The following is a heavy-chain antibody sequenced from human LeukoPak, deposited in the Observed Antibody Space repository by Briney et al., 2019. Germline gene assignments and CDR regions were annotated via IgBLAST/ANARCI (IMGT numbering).Heavy chain of an antibody. Sequence: SETLSLTCTVSGGSISSYYWSWIRQPPGKGLEWIGYIYYSGSTNYNPSLKSRVTISVDTSKNQFSLKLSSVTAADTAVYYCAGQYYDILTGYYPLDYWGQGTLVTVSS. CDR2: IYYSGST. CDR3: AGQYYDILTGYYPLDY. J-gene: IGHJ4*02. CDR1: GGSISSYY. V-gene: IGHV4-59*01. D-gene: IGHD3-9*01.